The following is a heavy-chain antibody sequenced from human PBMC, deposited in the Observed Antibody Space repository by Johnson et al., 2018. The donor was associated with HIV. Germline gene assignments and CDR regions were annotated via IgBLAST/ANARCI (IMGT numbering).Heavy chain of an antibody. V-gene: IGHV3-9*01. CDR3: ARDVQYPGTDVFDI. CDR1: GFTFDDHA. J-gene: IGHJ3*02. D-gene: IGHD2-2*01. CDR2: ISWNSGSI. Sequence: VQLVESGGGLVQPCRSLRLSCAASGFTFDDHAMHWVRQAPGKGLEWVSGISWNSGSIGYADSVKGRFTISRDNAKNSLYLQMNSLRAEDTALYYCARDVQYPGTDVFDIWGQGTMVTVSS.